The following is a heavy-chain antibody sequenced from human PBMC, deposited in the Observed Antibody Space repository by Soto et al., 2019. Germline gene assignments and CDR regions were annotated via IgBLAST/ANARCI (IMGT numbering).Heavy chain of an antibody. CDR1: GFTFSTYA. J-gene: IGHJ6*02. Sequence: EVQQLESGGGLVQPGGSLRLSCATSGFTFSTYATTWVRQAPGKGLEWVSTISGSGGSTYYADSVKGRFTISRDNSKNTLYLEVNSLRAEDTAIYYCAKDQEKYYGSGTYTFFYFGMDVWGQGTTVTVSS. CDR3: AKDQEKYYGSGTYTFFYFGMDV. V-gene: IGHV3-23*01. D-gene: IGHD3-10*01. CDR2: ISGSGGST.